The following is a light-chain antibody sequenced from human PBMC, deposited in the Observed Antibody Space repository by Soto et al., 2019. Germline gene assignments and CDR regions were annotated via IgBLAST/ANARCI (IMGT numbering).Light chain of an antibody. V-gene: IGKV1-39*01. J-gene: IGKJ1*01. CDR3: QQSYSIPQT. Sequence: DIQMTQSPTSLSASVGDRVTITCRASQSISNHLNWYQQKPGKAPKLLIYAASSVLNGDPARFSGRGYETDFTLTISNLQPDDFATYYCQQSYSIPQTFGQGTKVEIK. CDR2: AAS. CDR1: QSISNH.